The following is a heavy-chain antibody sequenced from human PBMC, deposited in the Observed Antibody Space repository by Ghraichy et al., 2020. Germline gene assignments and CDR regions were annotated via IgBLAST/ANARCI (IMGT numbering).Heavy chain of an antibody. D-gene: IGHD3-10*01. CDR1: GGSVSSGSYY. CDR2: IYYSGRA. Sequence: SETLSLTCTVSGGSVSSGSYYWNWIRQPPGKGLEWIGFIYYSGRANYNPSLKSRVTMSVDTSKNQFSLKLSSVTAADTAVYYCAREPGVEEDYWGQGTLVNVSS. J-gene: IGHJ4*02. V-gene: IGHV4-61*01. CDR3: AREPGVEEDY.